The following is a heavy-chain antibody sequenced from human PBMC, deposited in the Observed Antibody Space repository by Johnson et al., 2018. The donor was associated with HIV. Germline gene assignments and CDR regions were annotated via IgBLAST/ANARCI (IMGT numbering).Heavy chain of an antibody. D-gene: IGHD3-3*01. CDR3: ARGIYYNFWSGYGIRWDAFDI. V-gene: IGHV3-74*02. J-gene: IGHJ3*02. Sequence: MQLVESGGGLVQPGGSLRLSCAASGFTFTYYAMSWVRQAPGKGLEWVSGINSDGSSTSYADSVKGRSTISSDNAKNTLYLQMNSLRAEDTAVYYCARGIYYNFWSGYGIRWDAFDIWGQGTMVTVSS. CDR1: GFTFTYYA. CDR2: INSDGSST.